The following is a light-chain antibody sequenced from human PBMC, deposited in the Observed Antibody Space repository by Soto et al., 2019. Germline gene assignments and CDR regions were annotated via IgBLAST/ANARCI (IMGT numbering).Light chain of an antibody. J-gene: IGKJ4*01. CDR1: QGISNY. V-gene: IGKV1-33*01. CDR3: QQYESLVH. Sequence: DIQMTQFPSSLSASVGDRVTLTCQARQGISNYLNWYQQKPGRAPKLLIYDASTLETGVPSRFSGSGYGTEFTFTISGLQPEDVATYYCQQYESLVHFGGGTKVDIK. CDR2: DAS.